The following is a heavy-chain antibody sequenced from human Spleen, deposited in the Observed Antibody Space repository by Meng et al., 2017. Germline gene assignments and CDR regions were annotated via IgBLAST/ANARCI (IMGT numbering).Heavy chain of an antibody. CDR3: ARDSIPTMVRGPRWYYYGMDV. CDR1: GFTFSNFY. J-gene: IGHJ6*02. D-gene: IGHD3-10*01. CDR2: ISGSGGST. Sequence: GESLKISCVGSGFTFSNFYMSWVRQAPGKGLEWVSTISGSGGSTYYADSVKGRFTISRDNSKNTLYLQMNSLRAEDTAVYYCARDSIPTMVRGPRWYYYGMDVWGQGTTVTVSS. V-gene: IGHV3-23*01.